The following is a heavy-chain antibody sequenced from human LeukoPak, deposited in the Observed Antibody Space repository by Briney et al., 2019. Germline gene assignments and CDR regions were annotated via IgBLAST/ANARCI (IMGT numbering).Heavy chain of an antibody. D-gene: IGHD3-22*01. V-gene: IGHV4-39*01. CDR2: IYYSGST. CDR1: GGSISSSSYY. Sequence: SETLSLTCTVSGGSISSSSYYWGWIRQPPGKGLEWIGSIYYSGSTYYNPSLKSRVTISVDTSKNQFSLTLSSVTAADTAVYYCARHEAYYYDSSGYPSIGYFDYWGQGTLVTVSS. J-gene: IGHJ4*02. CDR3: ARHEAYYYDSSGYPSIGYFDY.